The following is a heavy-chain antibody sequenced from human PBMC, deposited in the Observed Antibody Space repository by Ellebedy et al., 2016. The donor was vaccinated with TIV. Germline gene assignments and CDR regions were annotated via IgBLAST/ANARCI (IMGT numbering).Heavy chain of an antibody. J-gene: IGHJ4*02. D-gene: IGHD6-19*01. CDR2: ITSRGSTR. Sequence: GGSLRLSCAASGFIFGEYYMSWIRQAPGKGLEWVSDITSRGSTRYYADFVKGRFTVSRDNAKNSLYLQMNSRRADDTAVYYCARDAENIAVADNFDYWGQGTLVTVSS. CDR1: GFIFGEYY. V-gene: IGHV3-11*01. CDR3: ARDAENIAVADNFDY.